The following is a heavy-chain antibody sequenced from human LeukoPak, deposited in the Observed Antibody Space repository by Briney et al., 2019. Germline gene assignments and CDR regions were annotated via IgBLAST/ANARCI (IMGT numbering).Heavy chain of an antibody. CDR2: IKPNSGGT. CDR3: ARERKAAGTLGWFDP. D-gene: IGHD6-13*01. CDR1: GYTFTGYY. J-gene: IGHJ5*02. V-gene: IGHV1-2*06. Sequence: ASVKVSCKASGYTFTGYYMHWVRQAPGQGLEWMGRIKPNSGGTNYAQKFQGRVTMTRDTSISTAYMELSRLRSDDTAVYYCARERKAAGTLGWFDPWGQGTLVTVSS.